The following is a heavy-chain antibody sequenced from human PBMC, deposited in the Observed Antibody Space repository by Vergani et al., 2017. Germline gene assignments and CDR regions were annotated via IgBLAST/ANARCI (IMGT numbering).Heavy chain of an antibody. Sequence: QVQLQESGPGLVKPSQTLSLTCTVSGGSISSGSYYWGWIRQPPGKGLEWIGSIYHSGSTYYNPSLKSRVTISVDTSKNQFSLKLSSVTAADTAVYYCARVEYYYDSSGYHFDHWGQGTLVTVSS. D-gene: IGHD3-22*01. J-gene: IGHJ4*02. CDR1: GGSISSGSYY. CDR2: IYHSGST. V-gene: IGHV4-39*07. CDR3: ARVEYYYDSSGYHFDH.